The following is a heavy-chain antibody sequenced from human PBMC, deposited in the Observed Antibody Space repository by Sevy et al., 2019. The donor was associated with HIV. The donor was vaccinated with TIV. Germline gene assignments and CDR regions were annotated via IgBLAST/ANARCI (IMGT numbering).Heavy chain of an antibody. CDR3: ARASTYYYDSSGYHDY. CDR1: GFTFSSYW. J-gene: IGHJ4*02. D-gene: IGHD3-22*01. V-gene: IGHV3-7*01. Sequence: GGSLRLSCAASGFTFSSYWMSWVRQAPGKGLEWVANIKQDGSEKYYVASVKGRFTISRDNAKNSLYLQMNSLRAEDTAVYYCARASTYYYDSSGYHDYWGQGTLVTVSS. CDR2: IKQDGSEK.